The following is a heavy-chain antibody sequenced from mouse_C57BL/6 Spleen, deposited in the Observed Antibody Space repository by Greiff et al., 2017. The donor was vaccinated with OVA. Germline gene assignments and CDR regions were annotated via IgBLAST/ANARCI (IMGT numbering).Heavy chain of an antibody. CDR3: AGDSMYWYFDV. V-gene: IGHV3-6*01. Sequence: DVKLVESGPGLVKPSQSLSLTCSVTGYSITSGYYWNLIRQFPGNKLVWMRYISYNGSNKYTPSLKNRISITRDTSKNQFFLKLTSVTTEDTATYYCAGDSMYWYFDVWGTGTTVTVSS. CDR2: ISYNGSN. J-gene: IGHJ1*03. CDR1: GYSITSGYY.